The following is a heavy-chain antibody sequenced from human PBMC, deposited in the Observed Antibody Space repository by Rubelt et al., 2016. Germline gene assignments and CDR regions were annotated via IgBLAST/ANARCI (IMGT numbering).Heavy chain of an antibody. CDR2: INPNSGGT. CDR3: ARDYCSGGSCYSVFDY. J-gene: IGHJ4*02. CDR1: GYTFTGYY. Sequence: VQLEQSGAEVKKAGESLKISCKASGYTFTGYYMHWVRQTPGQGLEWMGWINPNSGGTNYAQKLQGRVRMTRDTSISTAYMELSRRRSDDTAVYYCARDYCSGGSCYSVFDYWGQGTLVTVSS. D-gene: IGHD2-15*01. V-gene: IGHV1-2*02.